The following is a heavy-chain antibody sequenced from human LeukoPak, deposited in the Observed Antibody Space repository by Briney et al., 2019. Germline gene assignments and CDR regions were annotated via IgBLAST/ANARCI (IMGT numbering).Heavy chain of an antibody. Sequence: GGSLRLSCAASGFIFSNSWMTWVRQAPGKGLEWVASISHDGGNRQYAESIKGRLTNSRDNVKNSLYLEINSLRADDTAMYYCAKDDSNNYYEYWGQGTLVTVSA. CDR1: GFIFSNSW. D-gene: IGHD2-15*01. J-gene: IGHJ4*02. CDR3: AKDDSNNYYEY. V-gene: IGHV3-7*01. CDR2: ISHDGGNR.